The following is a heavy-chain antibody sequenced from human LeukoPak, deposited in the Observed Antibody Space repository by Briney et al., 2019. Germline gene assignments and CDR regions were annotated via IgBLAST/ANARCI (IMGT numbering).Heavy chain of an antibody. CDR2: ISGIGYTI. D-gene: IGHD3-10*01. J-gene: IGHJ4*02. Sequence: GGSLRLSCAASGFTFSTYSMSWVRQAPGKGLEWVSAISGIGYTIYYADSVKGRFTISRDNSKNTMYLQMNSLRAEDTAVYYCARDLSPVVRASPMGYWGQGTLVTVSS. CDR3: ARDLSPVVRASPMGY. V-gene: IGHV3-23*01. CDR1: GFTFSTYS.